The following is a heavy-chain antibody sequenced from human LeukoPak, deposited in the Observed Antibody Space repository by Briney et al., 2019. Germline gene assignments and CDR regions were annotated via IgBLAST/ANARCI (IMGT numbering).Heavy chain of an antibody. D-gene: IGHD3-22*01. J-gene: IGHJ6*03. V-gene: IGHV4-34*01. CDR1: GGSYSGYY. Sequence: SETLSLTCAVYGGSYSGYYWSWIRQPPGKGLEWIGEINHSGSTNYNPSLKSRVTISVDTSKNQFSLKLSSVTAADTAVYYCARWGYYYDSSGYPRPPYYYYMDVWGKGTTVTVSS. CDR2: INHSGST. CDR3: ARWGYYYDSSGYPRPPYYYYMDV.